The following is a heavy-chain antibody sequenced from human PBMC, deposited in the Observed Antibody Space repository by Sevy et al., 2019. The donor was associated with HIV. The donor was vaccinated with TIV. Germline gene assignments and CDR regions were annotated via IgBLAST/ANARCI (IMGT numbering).Heavy chain of an antibody. CDR3: ARYSSSWYYYFDY. CDR2: IKPDGSER. Sequence: GGSLRLSCAASGFTFSTYWMSWVRQAPGKGLEWVGNIKPDGSERYYVDSVKGRFTISRDNARNSLYLQMNSLRAEDTAVYYCARYSSSWYYYFDYWGQGTLVTVSS. J-gene: IGHJ4*02. V-gene: IGHV3-7*01. CDR1: GFTFSTYW. D-gene: IGHD6-13*01.